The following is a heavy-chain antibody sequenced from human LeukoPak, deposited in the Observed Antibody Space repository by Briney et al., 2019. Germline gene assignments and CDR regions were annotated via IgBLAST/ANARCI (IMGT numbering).Heavy chain of an antibody. V-gene: IGHV5-10-1*01. D-gene: IGHD2-2*01. J-gene: IGHJ4*02. Sequence: GESLMISCKGSGYSLTSYWISWVRQMPGTGLEWMGRIDPSDSYTNYSPSFQGHVTSSADKSISTAYLQWSSLKASATAMYYCAIRGVVPAAIGDPFDYWGQGTLFTVSS. CDR2: IDPSDSYT. CDR1: GYSLTSYW. CDR3: AIRGVVPAAIGDPFDY.